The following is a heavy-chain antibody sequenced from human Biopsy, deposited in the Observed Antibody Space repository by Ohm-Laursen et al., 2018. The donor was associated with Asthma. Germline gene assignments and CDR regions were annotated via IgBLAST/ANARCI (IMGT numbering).Heavy chain of an antibody. Sequence: GTLSLTWDVYPGSFSGSYWGWIRQSPGKGLEWIGETNERGVTNNNPSLKSRVIISIDTYWNRVSLKLTSVTAADTAVYYCARGPELDVWGQGTTVTVSS. J-gene: IGHJ6*02. CDR2: TNERGVT. CDR1: PGSFSGSY. V-gene: IGHV4-34*01. CDR3: ARGPELDV.